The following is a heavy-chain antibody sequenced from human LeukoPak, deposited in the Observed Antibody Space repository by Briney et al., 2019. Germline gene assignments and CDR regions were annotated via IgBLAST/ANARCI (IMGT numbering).Heavy chain of an antibody. Sequence: PSETLSLTCTVSGGSISSSSYYWGWIRQSTGKGLEWIGSLYYSGTTYYNPSLKSRVTISVDTSKNQFSLKLSSVTAADTAVYYCARHARGYSYGQLYGDYVYPWDYWGQGTLVTVSS. CDR3: ARHARGYSYGQLYGDYVYPWDY. V-gene: IGHV4-39*01. CDR2: LYYSGTT. CDR1: GGSISSSSYY. J-gene: IGHJ4*02. D-gene: IGHD5-18*01.